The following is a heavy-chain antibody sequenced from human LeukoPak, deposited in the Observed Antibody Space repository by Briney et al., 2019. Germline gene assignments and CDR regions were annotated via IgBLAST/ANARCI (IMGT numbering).Heavy chain of an antibody. CDR2: TRNKANSYTT. CDR1: GFTFSDHY. D-gene: IGHD6-19*01. V-gene: IGHV3-72*01. J-gene: IGHJ5*02. Sequence: GGSLRLSCAASGFTFSDHYMDWVRQAPGKGLEWVGRTRNKANSYTTEYAASVKGRFTISRDDSKNSLYLQMNSLKTEDTAVYYCAKDPDSGWNNWFDPRGQGTLVTVSS. CDR3: AKDPDSGWNNWFDP.